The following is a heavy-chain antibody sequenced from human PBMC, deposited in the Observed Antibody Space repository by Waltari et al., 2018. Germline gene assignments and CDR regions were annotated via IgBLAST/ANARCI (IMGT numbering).Heavy chain of an antibody. Sequence: CEAPGFTFSSYAMHWVLQAPGKGLEGVAVISYYGSNKYYADSVKGRFTISRDNSKNTLYLQMNSLRAEDTAVYYCARDGQTYYDILTGYSYYYGMDVWGQGTTVTVSS. D-gene: IGHD3-9*01. J-gene: IGHJ6*02. CDR2: ISYYGSNK. V-gene: IGHV3-30-3*01. CDR1: GFTFSSYA. CDR3: ARDGQTYYDILTGYSYYYGMDV.